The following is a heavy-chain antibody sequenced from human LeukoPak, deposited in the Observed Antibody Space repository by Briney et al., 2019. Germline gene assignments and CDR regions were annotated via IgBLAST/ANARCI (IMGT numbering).Heavy chain of an antibody. CDR1: GYSLTSYW. D-gene: IGHD2-15*01. V-gene: IGHV5-51*01. J-gene: IGHJ4*02. Sequence: GESLKISCKGSGYSLTSYWIGWVRQMPGKGLEWMGIIYPGDSDTRYSPSFQGQVTISADKSISTAYLQWSSLKASDTAMYYCARPGYCSGGSCYFFDYWGQGTLVTVSS. CDR2: IYPGDSDT. CDR3: ARPGYCSGGSCYFFDY.